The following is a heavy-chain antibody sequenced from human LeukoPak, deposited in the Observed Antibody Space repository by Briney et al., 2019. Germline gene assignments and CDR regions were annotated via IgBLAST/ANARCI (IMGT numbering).Heavy chain of an antibody. D-gene: IGHD3-3*01. J-gene: IGHJ4*02. CDR1: GGSISSYY. CDR2: IYTSGST. CDR3: ARESRGGRITIFGVVPDYFNY. Sequence: SETPSLTCTVSGGSISSYYWSWIRQPAGKGLEWIGRIYTSGSTNYNPSLKSRVTMSVDTSKNQFSLKLSSVTAADTAVYYCARESRGGRITIFGVVPDYFNYWGQGTLVTVSS. V-gene: IGHV4-4*07.